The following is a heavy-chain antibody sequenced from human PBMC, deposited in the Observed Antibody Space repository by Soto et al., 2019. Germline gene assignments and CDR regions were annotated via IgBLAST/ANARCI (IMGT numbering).Heavy chain of an antibody. CDR1: GFTFRSFT. J-gene: IGHJ5*02. D-gene: IGHD6-13*01. CDR3: TRDASRDSSARGWFDP. V-gene: IGHV3-21*01. Sequence: GSLSLSCAASGFTFRSFTMNWVRQAPGEGLEWVSTISSNSAYIYYTDALRGHFTISRDNAKNSLHLQMNSLRAEDTAVYYCTRDASRDSSARGWFDPWGPGTLLTVSS. CDR2: ISSNSAYI.